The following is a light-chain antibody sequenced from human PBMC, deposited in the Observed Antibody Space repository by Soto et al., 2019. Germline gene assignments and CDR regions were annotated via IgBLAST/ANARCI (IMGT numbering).Light chain of an antibody. J-gene: IGKJ2*01. CDR2: GAS. CDR3: QKYNNWPYT. CDR1: QSVSST. V-gene: IGKV3-15*01. Sequence: EIVMTQSPATLSVSPGERDTLSCRASQSVSSTLAWYQQKPGQAPRLLIYGASTRATGIPARFSGGGSGTEFTLTFSSLQSEDFGVYYCQKYNNWPYTFGQGTKVDIK.